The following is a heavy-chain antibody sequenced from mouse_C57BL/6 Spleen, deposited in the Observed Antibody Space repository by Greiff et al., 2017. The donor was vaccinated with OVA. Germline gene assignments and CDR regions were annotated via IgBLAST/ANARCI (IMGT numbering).Heavy chain of an antibody. J-gene: IGHJ4*01. V-gene: IGHV1-26*01. Sequence: VQLQQSGPELVKPGASVKISCKASGYTFTDYYMNWVKQSHGKSLEWIGDINPNNGGTSYNQKFKGKATLTVDKSSSTAYMELRSLTSEDSAVYYCAREIYDGYFYYAMDYWGQGTSVTVSS. CDR2: INPNNGGT. CDR3: AREIYDGYFYYAMDY. D-gene: IGHD2-3*01. CDR1: GYTFTDYY.